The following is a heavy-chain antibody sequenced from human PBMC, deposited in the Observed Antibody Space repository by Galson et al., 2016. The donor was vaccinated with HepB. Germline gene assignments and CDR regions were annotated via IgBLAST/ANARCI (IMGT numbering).Heavy chain of an antibody. CDR2: IKQDGSEK. Sequence: SLRLSCAASGLTLSTNWMSWVRQAPGKGLEWVANIKQDGSEKYYVDSVKGRFTISRDNSKNTVYLQMNSLRAEDTAVYYCARLDVVRGRDYWGQGTLVTVSS. V-gene: IGHV3-7*05. CDR3: ARLDVVRGRDY. CDR1: GLTLSTNW. J-gene: IGHJ4*02. D-gene: IGHD3/OR15-3a*01.